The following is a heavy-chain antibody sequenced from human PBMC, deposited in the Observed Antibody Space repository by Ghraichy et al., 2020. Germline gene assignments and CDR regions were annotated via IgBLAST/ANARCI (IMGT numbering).Heavy chain of an antibody. J-gene: IGHJ3*02. V-gene: IGHV1-18*01. D-gene: IGHD4-17*01. CDR3: ARDLGYGDYGGDAFDI. Sequence: ASVKVSCKASGYTFTSYGISWVRQAPGQGLEWMGWISAYNGNTNYAQKLQGRVTMTTDTSTSTAYMELRSLRSDDTAVYYCARDLGYGDYGGDAFDIWGQGTMVTVSS. CDR2: ISAYNGNT. CDR1: GYTFTSYG.